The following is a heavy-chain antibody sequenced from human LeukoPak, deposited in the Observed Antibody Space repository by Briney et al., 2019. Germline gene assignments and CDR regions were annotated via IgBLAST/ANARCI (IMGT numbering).Heavy chain of an antibody. CDR2: IYPADSYT. D-gene: IGHD2-15*01. CDR1: GYSFATYW. J-gene: IGHJ4*02. V-gene: IGHV5-51*01. Sequence: GESLKISCKGSGYSFATYWIGWVRQMPGKGLEWMGIIYPADSYTNYSPSFQGHVTISADKSISTAYLQWSSLKASDTAMYFCARQVVVTAAGDYWGQGTLVTVSS. CDR3: ARQVVVTAAGDY.